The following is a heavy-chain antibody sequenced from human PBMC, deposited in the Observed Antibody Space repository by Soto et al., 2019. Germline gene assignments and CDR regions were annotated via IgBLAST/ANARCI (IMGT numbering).Heavy chain of an antibody. V-gene: IGHV3-33*01. Sequence: QVQLVESGGGVVQPGRSLRLSCAASGFTFSSYGIHWIRQAPGKGLEWVTLIWFDGSNKYYADSVQGRFTISRDNSKNTLYLQMNSLRAEDTAVYYCARGGLYDSSGYYADYWGQGTLVTVSS. CDR1: GFTFSSYG. D-gene: IGHD3-22*01. CDR3: ARGGLYDSSGYYADY. CDR2: IWFDGSNK. J-gene: IGHJ4*02.